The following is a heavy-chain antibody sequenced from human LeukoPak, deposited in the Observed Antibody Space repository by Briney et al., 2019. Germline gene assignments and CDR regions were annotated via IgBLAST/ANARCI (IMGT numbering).Heavy chain of an antibody. CDR1: GFTFSSYA. V-gene: IGHV3-23*01. D-gene: IGHD3-10*01. CDR2: ISGGGGST. Sequence: GGSLRLSCAASGFTFSSYAMSWVRQAPGKGLEWVSAISGGGGSTYYADSVKGRFTISRDNSKNTLYLQMNSLRAEDTAVYYCAKDRAAVDPPTMVRGVIILGWFDPWGQGTLVTVSS. CDR3: AKDRAAVDPPTMVRGVIILGWFDP. J-gene: IGHJ5*02.